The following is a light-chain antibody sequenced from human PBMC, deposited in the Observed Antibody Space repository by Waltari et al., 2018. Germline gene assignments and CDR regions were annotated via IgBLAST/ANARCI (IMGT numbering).Light chain of an antibody. Sequence: QSALTQPPSASGSPGQSVTISCTGISSYVGGYNHVPWYQEHAGKAPKLVIYEVNKRPSGVPDRFSGSRSGDTASLTVSGLQAEDEADYYCSSYAGSDNVVFGGGTKLTVL. CDR2: EVN. J-gene: IGLJ2*01. V-gene: IGLV2-8*01. CDR1: SSYVGGYNH. CDR3: SSYAGSDNVV.